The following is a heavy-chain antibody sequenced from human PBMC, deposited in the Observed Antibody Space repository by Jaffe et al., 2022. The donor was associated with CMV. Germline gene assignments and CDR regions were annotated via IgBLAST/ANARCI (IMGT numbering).Heavy chain of an antibody. CDR3: ARVPAARSNWFDP. D-gene: IGHD2-21*02. V-gene: IGHV4-59*08. J-gene: IGHJ5*02. CDR2: ISNSGTT. Sequence: QVHLQESGPGLVKPSETLSLTCSVSGDSISSSYWSWIRQVPGKGLEWIGYISNSGTTNYSPSLRRRVTISADTSKNQFSLKLTSVTAADTAMYYCARVPAARSNWFDPWGQGTLVTVSS. CDR1: GDSISSSY.